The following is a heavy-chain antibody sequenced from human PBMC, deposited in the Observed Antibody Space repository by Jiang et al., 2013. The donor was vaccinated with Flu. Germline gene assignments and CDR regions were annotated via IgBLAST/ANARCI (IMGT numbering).Heavy chain of an antibody. CDR3: AKDQTHYCSSTSCYTVGAFDI. Sequence: FTFSSYGMHWVRQAPGKGLEWVAVISYDGSNKYYADSVKGRFTISRDNSKNTLYLQMNSLRAEDTAVYYCAKDQTHYCSSTSCYTVGAFDIWGQGTMVTVSS. CDR1: FTFSSYG. CDR2: ISYDGSNK. J-gene: IGHJ3*02. D-gene: IGHD2-2*02. V-gene: IGHV3-30*18.